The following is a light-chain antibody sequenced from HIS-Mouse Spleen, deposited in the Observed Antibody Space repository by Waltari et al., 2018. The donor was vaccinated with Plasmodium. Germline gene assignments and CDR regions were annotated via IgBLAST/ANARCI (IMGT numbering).Light chain of an antibody. CDR1: QSLVHSDGNTY. V-gene: IGKV2-30*02. CDR2: KVS. Sequence: DVVMTQSPLSLPVTLGQPASISCRSSQSLVHSDGNTYLNWFQQRPGQSPRRLMYKVSNRDSVVPDRFSGSGSGTDCTLKISRVEADDVGVYYCMQGTHWPITFGQGTRLEIK. J-gene: IGKJ5*01. CDR3: MQGTHWPIT.